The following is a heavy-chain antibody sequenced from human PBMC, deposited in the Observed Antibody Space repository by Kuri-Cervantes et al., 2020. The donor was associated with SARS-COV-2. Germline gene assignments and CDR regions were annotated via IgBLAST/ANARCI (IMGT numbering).Heavy chain of an antibody. V-gene: IGHV4-4*02. CDR3: ARQGELRFLEWHFPTFDP. CDR2: IYHSGST. CDR1: GGSISSSNW. J-gene: IGHJ5*02. Sequence: GSLRLSCAVSGGSISSSNWWSWVRQPPGKGLEWIGEIYHSGSTNYSPSLKSRVTISVDTSKNQFSLKLSSVTAADTAVYYCARQGELRFLEWHFPTFDPWGQGTLVTVSS. D-gene: IGHD3-3*01.